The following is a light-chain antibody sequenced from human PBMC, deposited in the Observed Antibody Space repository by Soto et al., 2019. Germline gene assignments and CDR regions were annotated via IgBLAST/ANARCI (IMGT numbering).Light chain of an antibody. CDR2: ETS. CDR1: QSVRSY. Sequence: EIVLTQSPATLSLSPGESATLSCRASQSVRSYLAWYQKKPGQAPRLLIYETSNRATGVPARFSGSGSGTDFTRTISSLEAEDFAVYYCQQRILWPLTFGGGTKVEIK. V-gene: IGKV3-11*01. CDR3: QQRILWPLT. J-gene: IGKJ4*01.